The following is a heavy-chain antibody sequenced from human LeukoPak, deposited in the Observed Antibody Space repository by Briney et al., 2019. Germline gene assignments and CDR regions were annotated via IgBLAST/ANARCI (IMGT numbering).Heavy chain of an antibody. CDR2: INSDGSST. J-gene: IGHJ4*02. CDR1: GFTFSSYW. V-gene: IGHV3-74*01. CDR3: ARAYDSSGPEGY. Sequence: GGSLRLSCAASGFTFSSYWMHWVRQAPGKGLVWVSRINSDGSSTSYADSVKGRVTISRDNAKNTLYLQMNSLRAEDTAVYYCARAYDSSGPEGYWGQGTLVTVSS. D-gene: IGHD3-22*01.